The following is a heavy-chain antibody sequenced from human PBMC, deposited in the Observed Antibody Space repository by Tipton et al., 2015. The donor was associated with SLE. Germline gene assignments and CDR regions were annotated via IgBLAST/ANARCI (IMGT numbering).Heavy chain of an antibody. CDR3: ARDPGNFFDAFDI. CDR2: IYYSGST. V-gene: IGHV4-61*01. J-gene: IGHJ3*02. Sequence: TLSLTCTVSGGSVSSGSYYWSWIRQPPGKGLEWIGYIYYSGSTSYNPSLKSRVTISVDTSKNQFSLKLSSVTAADTAVYYCARDPGNFFDAFDIWGQGTMVTVSS. CDR1: GGSVSSGSYY. D-gene: IGHD1-7*01.